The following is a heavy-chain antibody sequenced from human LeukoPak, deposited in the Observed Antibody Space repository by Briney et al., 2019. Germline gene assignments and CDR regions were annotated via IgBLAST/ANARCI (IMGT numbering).Heavy chain of an antibody. CDR3: ARGSSSSWYSLSYYYYMDV. Sequence: TLSLTCTVSGGSISSGGYSWSWIRQHPGKGLEWIGYIYYSGSTYYNPSLKSRVTISVDTSKNQFSLKLSSVTAADTAVYYCARGSSSSWYSLSYYYYMDVWGKGTTVTVSS. CDR2: IYYSGST. CDR1: GGSISSGGYS. J-gene: IGHJ6*03. V-gene: IGHV4-31*03. D-gene: IGHD6-13*01.